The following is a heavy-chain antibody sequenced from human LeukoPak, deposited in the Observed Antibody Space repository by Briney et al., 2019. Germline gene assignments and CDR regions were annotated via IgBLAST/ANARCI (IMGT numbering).Heavy chain of an antibody. J-gene: IGHJ4*02. CDR2: ISSSSSYI. CDR3: ARVGYHYDILTGYGSEYYFDY. CDR1: GFTFSSYS. Sequence: GGSLRLSCAASGFTFSSYSMNWVRQAPGQGLEWVSSISSSSSYIYYADSVKGRFTISRDNAKTSLYLQMNSLRAEDTAVYYCARVGYHYDILTGYGSEYYFDYWGQGTLVTVSS. D-gene: IGHD3-9*01. V-gene: IGHV3-21*01.